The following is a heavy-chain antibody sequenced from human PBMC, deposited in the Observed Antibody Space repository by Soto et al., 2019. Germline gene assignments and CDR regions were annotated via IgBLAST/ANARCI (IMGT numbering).Heavy chain of an antibody. J-gene: IGHJ6*02. CDR2: IYSNGDT. CDR3: ARRGGSSSGYYYYAMDV. CDR1: SDSMNSGGYY. Sequence: PSETLSLTCSVSSDSMNSGGYYWSWIRQHPGKGLKWIGYIYSNGDTYYNPSLKSRVTISVDTSKNQFSLNLTSVTAADTAVYYCARRGGSSSGYYYYAMDVWGQGTTVTVSS. V-gene: IGHV4-31*03. D-gene: IGHD6-6*01.